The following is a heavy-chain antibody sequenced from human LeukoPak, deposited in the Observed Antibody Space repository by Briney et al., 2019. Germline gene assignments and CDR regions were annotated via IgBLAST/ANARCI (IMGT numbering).Heavy chain of an antibody. V-gene: IGHV3-11*05. CDR3: ARVPRYCGSTSCYDY. Sequence: GGSLRLSCAASGFTFSDYYMNWIRQAPGKGLEWVSDTSSSSSYTNYADSVKGRFTISRDNAKNSLYLQMNSLRAEDTAVYYCARVPRYCGSTSCYDYWGQGTLVTASS. CDR2: TSSSSSYT. CDR1: GFTFSDYY. J-gene: IGHJ4*02. D-gene: IGHD2-2*01.